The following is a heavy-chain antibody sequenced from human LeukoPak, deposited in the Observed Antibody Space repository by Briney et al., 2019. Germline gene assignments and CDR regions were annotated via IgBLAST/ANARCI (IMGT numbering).Heavy chain of an antibody. V-gene: IGHV4-59*01. CDR3: ARIMVRGVIDY. D-gene: IGHD3-10*01. CDR1: GGSISSYY. Sequence: SETLSLTCTVSGGSISSYYWSWIRQPPGKGLEWIGYIYCSGSTNYNPSLKSRVTISVDTSKNQFSLKLSSVTAADTAVYYCARIMVRGVIDYWGQGTLVTVSS. J-gene: IGHJ4*02. CDR2: IYCSGST.